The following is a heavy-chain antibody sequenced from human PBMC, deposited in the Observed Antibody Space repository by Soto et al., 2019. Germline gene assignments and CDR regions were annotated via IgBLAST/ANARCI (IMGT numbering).Heavy chain of an antibody. CDR3: ARPLIAAAGIGWFDP. Sequence: GGSLRLSCAASGFTFSSYSMNWVRQAPGKGLEWVSYISSSSSTIYYADSVKGRFTISRDNAKNSLYLQMNSLRDEDTAVYYCARPLIAAAGIGWFDPWGQGTLVTVSS. V-gene: IGHV3-48*02. CDR2: ISSSSSTI. D-gene: IGHD6-13*01. J-gene: IGHJ5*02. CDR1: GFTFSSYS.